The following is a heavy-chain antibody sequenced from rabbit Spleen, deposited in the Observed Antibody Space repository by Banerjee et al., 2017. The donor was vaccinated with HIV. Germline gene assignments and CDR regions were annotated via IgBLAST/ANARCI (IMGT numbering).Heavy chain of an antibody. V-gene: IGHV1S40*01. CDR1: GFSFSSSDY. CDR3: ARHIDTSSYSYYFYL. D-gene: IGHD1-1*01. Sequence: QSLEESGGGLVQPEGSLALTCKASGFSFSSSDYICWVRQAPGKGLEWISCIAGSSSGFTYSATWAKGRFTISKTSSTTVTLQMTSLTVADTATYFCARHIDTSSYSYYFYLWGPGTLVTVS. J-gene: IGHJ4*01. CDR2: IAGSSSGFT.